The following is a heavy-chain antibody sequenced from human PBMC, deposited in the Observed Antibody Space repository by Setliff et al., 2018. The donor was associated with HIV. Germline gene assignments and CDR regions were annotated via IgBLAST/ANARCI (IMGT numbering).Heavy chain of an antibody. Sequence: SVKVSCKDSGDSFSPYLISWVRQAPGQGLEWMGGIIHILGTADYAQKFQGRVTITADKSTSTAYMELSSLRSEDTAVYYCARGQEMYLMVTMLGGYYYYHMDVWGQGTTVTVSS. V-gene: IGHV1-69*10. CDR2: IIHILGTA. CDR3: ARGQEMYLMVTMLGGYYYYHMDV. D-gene: IGHD3-10*02. CDR1: GDSFSPYL. J-gene: IGHJ6*02.